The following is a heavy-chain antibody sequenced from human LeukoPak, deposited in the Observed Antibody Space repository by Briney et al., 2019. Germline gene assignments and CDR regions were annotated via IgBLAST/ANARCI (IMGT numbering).Heavy chain of an antibody. J-gene: IGHJ4*02. D-gene: IGHD3-3*01. CDR2: ISAYNGNT. Sequence: SVKVSCKASGYTFTSYGISWVRQAPGQGLEWMGWISAYNGNTNYAQKLQGRVTMTTDTSTSTAYMELRSLRSDDTAVYYCARTPTVLRFLEWLSHFDYWGQGTLVTVSS. V-gene: IGHV1-18*01. CDR3: ARTPTVLRFLEWLSHFDY. CDR1: GYTFTSYG.